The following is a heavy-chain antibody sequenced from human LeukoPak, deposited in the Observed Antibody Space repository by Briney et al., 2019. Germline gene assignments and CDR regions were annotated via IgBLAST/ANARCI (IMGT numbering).Heavy chain of an antibody. D-gene: IGHD3-3*01. CDR2: IRYDGSNK. Sequence: GGSLRLSCAASGFTFSTYGMHWVRQAPGKGLEWVAFIRYDGSNKYYADSVKGRFTISRDNSKNTLYLQMNSLRAEDTAVYYCASTGDITIFGVVDDYWGQGTLVTVSS. J-gene: IGHJ4*02. CDR1: GFTFSTYG. CDR3: ASTGDITIFGVVDDY. V-gene: IGHV3-30*02.